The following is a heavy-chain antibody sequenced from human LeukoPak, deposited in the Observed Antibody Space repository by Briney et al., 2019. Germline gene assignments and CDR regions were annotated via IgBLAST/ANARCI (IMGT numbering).Heavy chain of an antibody. CDR1: GDSISSYY. Sequence: PSETLSLTCTVSGDSISSYYWSWIRQPPGKGLECVGYISDSGSTNYNPSLKSRVTISVDTSKNQFSLKLSSVTAADTAVYYCARVSNPHYYFYMDVWGKGTTVTVSS. D-gene: IGHD2-2*01. CDR3: ARVSNPHYYFYMDV. V-gene: IGHV4-59*01. CDR2: ISDSGST. J-gene: IGHJ6*03.